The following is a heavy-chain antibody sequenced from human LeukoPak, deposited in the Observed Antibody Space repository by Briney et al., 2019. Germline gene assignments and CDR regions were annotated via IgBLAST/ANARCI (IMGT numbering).Heavy chain of an antibody. V-gene: IGHV3-23*01. CDR2: ITGSGGGT. CDR3: AKTGKSLYYYYYMDV. Sequence: GGSLRLSCAASGFTFSSYAMSWVRQAPGKGLEWVSTITGSGGGTYYADSVKGRFTISRDNSKNTLYLQMNSLRAEDTAVYYCAKTGKSLYYYYYMDVWGKGTTVTVSS. J-gene: IGHJ6*03. CDR1: GFTFSSYA.